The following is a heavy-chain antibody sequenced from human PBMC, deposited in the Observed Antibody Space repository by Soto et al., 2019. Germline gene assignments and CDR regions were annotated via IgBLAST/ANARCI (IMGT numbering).Heavy chain of an antibody. CDR2: INPTGDSP. Sequence: GASVKVSCKASGYTFTTYYMHWVRQAPGQGLEWMGIINPTGDSPSYAQKFQGRVTMTRDTSTNTVYMELSSLRSEDTAIYYCARDGKYDSSGYYYSHWGQGTLVTVSS. CDR3: ARDGKYDSSGYYYSH. D-gene: IGHD3-22*01. V-gene: IGHV1-46*01. CDR1: GYTFTTYY. J-gene: IGHJ4*02.